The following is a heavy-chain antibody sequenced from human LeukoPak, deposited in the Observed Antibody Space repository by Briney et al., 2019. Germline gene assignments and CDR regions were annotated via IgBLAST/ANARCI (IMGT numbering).Heavy chain of an antibody. Sequence: ASVKVSCKASGYTFTGYYMHWARQAPGQGLEWMGWINPKSGGTNYAQKFQDRVTMTRDRSIHTAYMELSKLRSGDTAGYYCARGGITMVTGVIIRNWFDPWGHGTLVTVSS. CDR3: ARGGITMVTGVIIRNWFDP. CDR1: GYTFTGYY. J-gene: IGHJ5*02. V-gene: IGHV1-2*02. D-gene: IGHD3-10*01. CDR2: INPKSGGT.